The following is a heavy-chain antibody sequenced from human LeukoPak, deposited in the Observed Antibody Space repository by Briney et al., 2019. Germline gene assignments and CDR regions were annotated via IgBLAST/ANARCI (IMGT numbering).Heavy chain of an antibody. Sequence: GGSLRLSCAASGFTFSGSGMYWVRQASGKGLEWVGRIRSKANSYATAYAASVKGRFTISRDDSKNTAYLQMNSLKTEDTAVYYCARDAGSETDYWGQGTLVTVSS. CDR3: ARDAGSETDY. CDR2: IRSKANSYAT. D-gene: IGHD1-14*01. V-gene: IGHV3-73*01. J-gene: IGHJ4*02. CDR1: GFTFSGSG.